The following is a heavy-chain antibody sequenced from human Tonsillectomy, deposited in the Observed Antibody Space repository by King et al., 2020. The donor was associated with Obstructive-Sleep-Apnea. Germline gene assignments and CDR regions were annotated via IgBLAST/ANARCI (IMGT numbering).Heavy chain of an antibody. Sequence: VQLQQWGAGLLKPSETLSLTCAVFGGSFSDYYWSWIRQPPGKGLEWIGEINHSGSTNNNPSLKSRVTISVDTSKNQFSLKGNSVTAADTAVYYCARGSGAAAVKWFDPWGQGTLVTVSS. V-gene: IGHV4-34*01. D-gene: IGHD6-13*01. CDR1: GGSFSDYY. CDR3: ARGSGAAAVKWFDP. CDR2: INHSGST. J-gene: IGHJ5*02.